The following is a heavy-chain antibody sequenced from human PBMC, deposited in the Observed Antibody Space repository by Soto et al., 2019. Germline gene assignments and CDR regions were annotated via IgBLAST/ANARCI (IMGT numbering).Heavy chain of an antibody. D-gene: IGHD1-1*01. V-gene: IGHV4-31*03. J-gene: IGHJ4*02. CDR3: ARDRRGTIEFDY. CDR2: IYYSGST. CDR1: GGSISSGGYY. Sequence: SETLSLTCTVSGGSISSGGYYWSWIRQHPGKGLEWIGYIYYSGSTYYNPSLKSRVTISVDTSKNQFSLKLSSVTAADTAVYYCARDRRGTIEFDYWGQGTLVTVSS.